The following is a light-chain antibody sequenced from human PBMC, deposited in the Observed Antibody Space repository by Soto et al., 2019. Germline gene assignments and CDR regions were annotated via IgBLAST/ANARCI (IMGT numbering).Light chain of an antibody. Sequence: EIVLTQSPATLSLSPGERATLSCRASQSFSSHLAWYQQRPGQAPRLLIYDASVRATGIPPRFSGSGSGTDFTLTISRLEPEDFAVYYCQQYGRAPKNFGQGTKVDIK. CDR2: DAS. V-gene: IGKV3-20*01. CDR1: QSFSSH. J-gene: IGKJ1*01. CDR3: QQYGRAPKN.